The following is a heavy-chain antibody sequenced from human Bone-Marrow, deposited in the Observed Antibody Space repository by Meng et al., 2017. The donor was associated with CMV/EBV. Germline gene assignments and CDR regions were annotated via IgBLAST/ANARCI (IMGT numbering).Heavy chain of an antibody. CDR1: GGSISNNSW. CDR2: IFHSGST. Sequence: SGGSISNNSWWSWVRQPPGKGLEWIGEIFHSGSTNYNPSLKSRVIISVDRSKNHFSLKLNSVTAADTAVYYCARSMAGGLWFGELKGWGQGTLVTVSS. D-gene: IGHD3-10*01. CDR3: ARSMAGGLWFGELKG. J-gene: IGHJ4*02. V-gene: IGHV4-4*02.